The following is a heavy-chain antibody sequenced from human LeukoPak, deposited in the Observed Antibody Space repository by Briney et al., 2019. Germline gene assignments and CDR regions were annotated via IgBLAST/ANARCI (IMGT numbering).Heavy chain of an antibody. V-gene: IGHV4-39*07. CDR2: IYYSGST. J-gene: IGHJ5*02. Sequence: SETLSLTCTVSGGSISSSSYYWGWIRQPPGKGLEWIGSIYYSGSTYYNPSLKSRVTISVDTSKNQFSLKLSSVTAADTAVYYCARDVPTADYGGNIGWFDPWGQGTLVTVSS. CDR3: ARDVPTADYGGNIGWFDP. D-gene: IGHD4-23*01. CDR1: GGSISSSSYY.